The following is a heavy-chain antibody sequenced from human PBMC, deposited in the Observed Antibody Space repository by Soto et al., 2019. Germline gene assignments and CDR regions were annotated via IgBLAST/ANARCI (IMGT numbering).Heavy chain of an antibody. CDR1: GGTFSSYA. J-gene: IGHJ6*02. CDR3: ARGRRNYDGGNNLPPNYHYYYGMDV. D-gene: IGHD3-3*01. Sequence: SVKVSCKASGGTFSSYAISWVRQAPGQGLEWMGGIIPIFGTANYAQKFQGRVTITADESTSTAYMELSSLRSEDTAVYYCARGRRNYDGGNNLPPNYHYYYGMDVWGQGTTVTVSS. V-gene: IGHV1-69*13. CDR2: IIPIFGTA.